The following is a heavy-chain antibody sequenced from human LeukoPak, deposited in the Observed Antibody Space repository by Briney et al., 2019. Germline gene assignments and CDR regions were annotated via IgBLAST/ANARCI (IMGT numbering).Heavy chain of an antibody. CDR1: GYTFTSYG. D-gene: IGHD3-3*01. V-gene: IGHV1-18*01. CDR2: ISAYNGNT. Sequence: GASVKVSCKASGYTFTSYGISWLRQAPGQGLEWMGWISAYNGNTNYAQKLQGRVTMTTDTSTSTAYMELRSLRSDDTAVYYCARERIDFWSGYRRNDAFDIWGHGTMVTVSS. J-gene: IGHJ3*02. CDR3: ARERIDFWSGYRRNDAFDI.